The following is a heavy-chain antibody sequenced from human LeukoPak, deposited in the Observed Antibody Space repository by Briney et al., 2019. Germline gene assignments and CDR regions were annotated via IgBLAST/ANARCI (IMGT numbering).Heavy chain of an antibody. D-gene: IGHD5-24*01. Sequence: PSETLSLTCTVSGGSIGSGTYYWSWIRQPAGKGLEWIGRINTSGLTNYNPSFKSRVTISLDTSKNQFSLKLYSVTAADTALYYCARDLGNGYNIFDLWGQGTLVTVSS. J-gene: IGHJ4*02. CDR3: ARDLGNGYNIFDL. V-gene: IGHV4-61*02. CDR2: INTSGLT. CDR1: GGSIGSGTYY.